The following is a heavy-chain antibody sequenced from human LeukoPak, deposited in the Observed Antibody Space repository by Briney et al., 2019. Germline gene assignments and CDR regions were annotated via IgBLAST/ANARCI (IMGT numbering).Heavy chain of an antibody. CDR3: ARGSSGWYKSWFDP. J-gene: IGHJ5*02. CDR1: GGSFSGYY. V-gene: IGHV4-34*01. D-gene: IGHD6-19*01. CDR2: INHSGST. Sequence: SETLSLTCAVYGGSFSGYYWSWIRQPPGKGLEWIGEINHSGSTNYNPSLKSRVTISVDTSKNQFSLKLSSVTAADTAVYYCARGSSGWYKSWFDPWGQGTLVTVSS.